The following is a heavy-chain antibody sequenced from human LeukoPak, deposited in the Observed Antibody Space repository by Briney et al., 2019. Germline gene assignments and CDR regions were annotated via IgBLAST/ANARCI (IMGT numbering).Heavy chain of an antibody. CDR3: AKGARSSSGYTTD. CDR1: GFTFDDYA. V-gene: IGHV3-9*01. Sequence: GGSLRLSCVASGFTFDDYAMHWVRQAPGKGLEWVAGINWNSVSAVYADSLKGRLTISRDNAKNSLFLQMNSLKTEDTAFYYCAKGARSSSGYTTDWGQGILVTISS. J-gene: IGHJ4*02. D-gene: IGHD3-22*01. CDR2: INWNSVSA.